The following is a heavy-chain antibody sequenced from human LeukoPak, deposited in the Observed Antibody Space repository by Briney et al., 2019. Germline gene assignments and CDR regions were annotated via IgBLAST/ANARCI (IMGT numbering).Heavy chain of an antibody. CDR2: INHSGST. CDR3: ARGSVYYGPGSYDY. J-gene: IGHJ4*02. CDR1: GGSFSGYY. Sequence: SETLSLTCAVYGGSFSGYYWSWIRRPPGKGLEWIGEINHSGSTNYNPSLKSRVTISVDTSKNQFSLKLSSVTAADTAVYYCARGSVYYGPGSYDYWGQGTLVTVSS. V-gene: IGHV4-34*01. D-gene: IGHD3-10*01.